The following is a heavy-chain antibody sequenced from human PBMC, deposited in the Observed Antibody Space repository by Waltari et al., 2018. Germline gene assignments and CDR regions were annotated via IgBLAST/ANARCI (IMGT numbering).Heavy chain of an antibody. CDR3: ARLPSRYCSGGSCYSVDY. V-gene: IGHV1-69*01. Sequence: VQLVQSGAEVKKPGSSVKVSCQSCGGTFRSYAISWARQAPVQGLEWMGGIIPIFGTANYAQKVQGRVTITADESTSTAYMELSSLRSEDTAVYYCARLPSRYCSGGSCYSVDYWGQGTLVTVSS. CDR2: IIPIFGTA. J-gene: IGHJ4*02. D-gene: IGHD2-15*01. CDR1: GGTFRSYA.